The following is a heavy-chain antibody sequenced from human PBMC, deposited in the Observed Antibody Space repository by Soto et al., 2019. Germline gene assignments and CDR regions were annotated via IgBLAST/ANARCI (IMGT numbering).Heavy chain of an antibody. D-gene: IGHD2-2*01. V-gene: IGHV4-39*07. CDR2: IYYSGST. CDR3: ARFNYCVSTSCYYYYGMDV. Sequence: PSETLSLTCTVSGGSSSSSSYYWGWIRQPPGKGLEWIGSIYYSGSTNYNPSLKSRVTISVDTSKNQFSLKLRSVTAADTAVYYCARFNYCVSTSCYYYYGMDVWGQGTTVTVSS. CDR1: GGSSSSSSYY. J-gene: IGHJ6*02.